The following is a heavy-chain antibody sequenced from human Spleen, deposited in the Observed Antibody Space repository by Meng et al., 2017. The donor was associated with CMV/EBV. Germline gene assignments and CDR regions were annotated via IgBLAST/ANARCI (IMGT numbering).Heavy chain of an antibody. CDR3: ARLYSDFWRFDP. J-gene: IGHJ5*02. V-gene: IGHV4-39*01. CDR1: GGSVSSSNYY. D-gene: IGHD3-3*01. CDR2: IYYSGST. Sequence: SETLSLTCTVSGGSVSSSNYYWGWLRQPPGKDLEWIGSIYYSGSTYYNPSLKSRLTISVDTSKNQFSLKLRPVTAADTAVYYCARLYSDFWRFDPWGQGTLVTVSS.